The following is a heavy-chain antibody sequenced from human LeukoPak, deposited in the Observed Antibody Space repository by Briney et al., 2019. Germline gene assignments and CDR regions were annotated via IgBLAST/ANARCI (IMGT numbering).Heavy chain of an antibody. CDR3: ARGRGYGGNYLRSFDI. V-gene: IGHV4-59*08. CDR2: NSGST. J-gene: IGHJ3*02. CDR1: GDSIGSYF. D-gene: IGHD1-26*01. Sequence: SETLSLTCTVSGDSIGSYFWSWLRQPPGKGLEWIGYNSGSTNYNPSLKSRVTILLDRSKNQFSLKLSSVTAADTAIYYCARGRGYGGNYLRSFDIWGQGTMVTVSS.